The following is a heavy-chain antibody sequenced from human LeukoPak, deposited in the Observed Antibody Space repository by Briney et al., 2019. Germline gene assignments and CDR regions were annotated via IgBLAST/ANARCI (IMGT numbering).Heavy chain of an antibody. D-gene: IGHD6-19*01. CDR3: AKDIGVAGSPRLETLSYYFDY. CDR1: MFDFGTSD. V-gene: IGHV3-23*01. CDR2: ISTDGVGT. J-gene: IGHJ4*02. Sequence: GGSLRLSCAASMFDFGTSDMNWVRQAPGKGLEWVSTISTDGVGTYYADSVKGRFTISRDNSKNTLYLQMNSLRAEDTAVYYCAKDIGVAGSPRLETLSYYFDYWGQGTLVTVSS.